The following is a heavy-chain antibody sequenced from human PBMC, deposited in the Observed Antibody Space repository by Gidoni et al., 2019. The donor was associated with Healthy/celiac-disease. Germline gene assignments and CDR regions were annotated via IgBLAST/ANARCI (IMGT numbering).Heavy chain of an antibody. CDR2: IYYSGST. Sequence: QVQLQESGPGLVQPSETLSLTCTVSGGSISSYYWSWIRQPPGKGLEWIGYIYYSGSTNYNPSLKSRVTISVDTSKNQFSLKLSSVTAADTAVYYCARVGDVAAAGTSWFDPWGQGTLVTVSS. CDR3: ARVGDVAAAGTSWFDP. V-gene: IGHV4-59*08. CDR1: GGSISSYY. D-gene: IGHD6-13*01. J-gene: IGHJ5*02.